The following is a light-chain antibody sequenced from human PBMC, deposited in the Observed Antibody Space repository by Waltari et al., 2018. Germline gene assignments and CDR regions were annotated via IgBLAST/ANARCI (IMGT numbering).Light chain of an antibody. CDR2: EVS. J-gene: IGLJ2*01. Sequence: QSALTQPASVSGSPGQSITISCTGTSSDVGSYNLVSWYQQHPGKAPKLMIYEVSKRPSVVSNRFSGSKSGNTASLTISGLQAEDEADYYCCSYAGSSIHVVFGGGTKLTVL. CDR3: CSYAGSSIHVV. V-gene: IGLV2-23*02. CDR1: SSDVGSYNL.